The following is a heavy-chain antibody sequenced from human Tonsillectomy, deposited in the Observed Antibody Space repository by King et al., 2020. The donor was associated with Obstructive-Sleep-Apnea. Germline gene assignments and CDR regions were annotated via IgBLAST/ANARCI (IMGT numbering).Heavy chain of an antibody. Sequence: VQLQQWGAGLLKPSETLSLTCAVYGGSFSVYSLSWIRQPPGKGLEWIGEINHSGSATYNPSLKNRVTISVDTSKNQFSLKRSSVTAADTAVYYCASGEVYYGDYDYWGQGTLVTVSS. J-gene: IGHJ4*02. V-gene: IGHV4-34*01. CDR2: INHSGSA. D-gene: IGHD4-17*01. CDR1: GGSFSVYS. CDR3: ASGEVYYGDYDY.